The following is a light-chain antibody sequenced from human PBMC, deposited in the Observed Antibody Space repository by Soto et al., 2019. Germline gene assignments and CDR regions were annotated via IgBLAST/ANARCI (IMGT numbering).Light chain of an antibody. CDR3: CSCAGSSTDV. CDR1: SSDVGSYNL. V-gene: IGLV2-23*01. CDR2: EGS. J-gene: IGLJ1*01. Sequence: QSALTQPASVSGSPGQSITISCTGTSSDVGSYNLVSWYQQHPGKAPKLMIYEGSKRPSGVSNRFSGSKSGNTASLTISGLQAEDEADYYCCSCAGSSTDVFGTGTKLTVL.